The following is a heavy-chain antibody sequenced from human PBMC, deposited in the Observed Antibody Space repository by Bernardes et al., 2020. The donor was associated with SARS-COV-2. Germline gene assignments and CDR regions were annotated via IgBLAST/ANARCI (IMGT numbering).Heavy chain of an antibody. CDR2: ISDNGDKT. J-gene: IGHJ5*02. D-gene: IGHD4-17*01. V-gene: IGHV3-23*01. Sequence: GGSLRLSCAASGFTFSNYAMTWVRQAPGKGLEWVSIISDNGDKTYYADSVKGRSTISRDNSKNMLYLEMNSLRVEDTAVYYCAKDRRGYGDYAVWFDPWGQGTLVTVSS. CDR1: GFTFSNYA. CDR3: AKDRRGYGDYAVWFDP.